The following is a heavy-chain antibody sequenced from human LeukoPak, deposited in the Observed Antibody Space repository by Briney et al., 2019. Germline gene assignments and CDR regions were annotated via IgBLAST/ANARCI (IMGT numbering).Heavy chain of an antibody. CDR1: GFTFSSYG. D-gene: IGHD3-10*01. CDR2: IWYDGSNK. J-gene: IGHJ6*02. V-gene: IGHV3-30*02. CDR3: AKDLITMVRGVISGYYYYGMDV. Sequence: GGSLRLSCAASGFTFSSYGMHWVRQAPGKGLEWVAVIWYDGSNKYYADSVKGRFTISRDNSKNTLYLQMNSLRAEDTAVYYCAKDLITMVRGVISGYYYYGMDVWGQGTTVTVSS.